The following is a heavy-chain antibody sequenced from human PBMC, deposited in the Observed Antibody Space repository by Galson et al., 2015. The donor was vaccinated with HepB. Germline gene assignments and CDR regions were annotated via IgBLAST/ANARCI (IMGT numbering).Heavy chain of an antibody. D-gene: IGHD3-22*01. V-gene: IGHV4-59*01. Sequence: ETLSLTCTVSGGSISSYYWSWIRQPPGKGLEWIGYIYYSGSTNYNPSLKSRVTISVDTSKNQFSLKLSSVTAADTAVYYCARVYDSSGYYGYFDYWGQGTLVTVSS. CDR3: ARVYDSSGYYGYFDY. CDR1: GGSISSYY. J-gene: IGHJ4*02. CDR2: IYYSGST.